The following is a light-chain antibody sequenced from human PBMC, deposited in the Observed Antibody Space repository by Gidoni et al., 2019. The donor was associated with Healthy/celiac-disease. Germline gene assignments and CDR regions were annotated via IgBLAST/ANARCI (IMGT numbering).Light chain of an antibody. J-gene: IGLJ1*01. CDR1: ALPKQY. CDR3: QSADSSGTYYV. Sequence: SYELTQPPSVSVSPGQTARITCSGDALPKQYAYWYQQKPGKAPVLVIYKDSERPSGITERFSGSSSGKTVTLTISGVQAEDEADYYCQSADSSGTYYVFGTGTKVTVL. CDR2: KDS. V-gene: IGLV3-25*03.